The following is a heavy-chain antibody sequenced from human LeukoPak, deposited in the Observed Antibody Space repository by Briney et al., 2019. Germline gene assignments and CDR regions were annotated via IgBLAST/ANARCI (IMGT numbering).Heavy chain of an antibody. CDR2: IYYSGST. Sequence: SETLSLTCTVSGGSISTYYWSWIRQPPGKGLEWIAYIYYSGSTNYNPSLESRVTISVHTSNNQFSLRLSSVTAADTAVYYCAAYPFRGYTHYFDHWGQGILVTVSS. J-gene: IGHJ4*02. CDR3: AAYPFRGYTHYFDH. CDR1: GGSISTYY. D-gene: IGHD3-10*01. V-gene: IGHV4-59*01.